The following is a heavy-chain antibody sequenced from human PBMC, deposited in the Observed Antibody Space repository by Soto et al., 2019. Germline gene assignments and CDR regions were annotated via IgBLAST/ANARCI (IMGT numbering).Heavy chain of an antibody. CDR1: GGTFSSYA. CDR2: IIPIFGTA. D-gene: IGHD3-10*01. J-gene: IGHJ6*02. Sequence: QVQLVQSGAEVKKPGSSVKVSCKASGGTFSSYAISWVRQAPGQGLEWMGGIIPIFGTANYARKFQGRVTITADESTSTAYMELSSLRSEDTAVYYCASSSRPRITMVRGLDYYYGMDVWGQGTTVTVSS. V-gene: IGHV1-69*01. CDR3: ASSSRPRITMVRGLDYYYGMDV.